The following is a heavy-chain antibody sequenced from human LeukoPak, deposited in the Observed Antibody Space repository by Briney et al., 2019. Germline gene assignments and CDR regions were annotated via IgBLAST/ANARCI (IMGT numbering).Heavy chain of an antibody. CDR2: INPSGGST. CDR3: AHSSLGGSYDY. D-gene: IGHD2-15*01. Sequence: GASVKVSCKASGHTFTSYYMHWVRQAPGQGLEWMGIINPSGGSTSYAQKFQGRVTMTRDTSTSTVYMELSSLRSEDTAVYYCAHSSLGGSYDYWGQGTLVTVSS. J-gene: IGHJ4*02. V-gene: IGHV1-46*03. CDR1: GHTFTSYY.